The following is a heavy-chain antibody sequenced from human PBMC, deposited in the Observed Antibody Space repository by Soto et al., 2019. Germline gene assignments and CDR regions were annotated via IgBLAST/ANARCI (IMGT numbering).Heavy chain of an antibody. D-gene: IGHD1-26*01. CDR2: IWYDGSHK. CDR3: ARAVGPFDY. CDR1: GFTFSTYG. Sequence: QVQLVESGGGVVQPGRSLRLSCAASGFTFSTYGMHWVRQAPGTGLEWVAVIWYDGSHKDYVESVKGRFTISRDNSKNTLYLQMNSLGVEDTAVYYCARAVGPFDYWGQGTLVAVSS. J-gene: IGHJ4*02. V-gene: IGHV3-33*01.